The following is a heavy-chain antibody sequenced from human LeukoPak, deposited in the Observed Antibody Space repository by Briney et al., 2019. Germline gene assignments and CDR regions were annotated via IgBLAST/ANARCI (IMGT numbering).Heavy chain of an antibody. J-gene: IGHJ4*02. CDR1: GFTFSSYA. Sequence: QPGGSLRLSCAASGFTFSSYAMSWVRQAPGKGLEWVSAISGSGGSTYYADSVKGRFTISRDNSKNTLCLQMNSLRAEDTAVYYCATYRQVLLPFESWGQGTLVTVSS. V-gene: IGHV3-23*01. CDR3: ATYRQVLLPFES. D-gene: IGHD2-8*02. CDR2: ISGSGGST.